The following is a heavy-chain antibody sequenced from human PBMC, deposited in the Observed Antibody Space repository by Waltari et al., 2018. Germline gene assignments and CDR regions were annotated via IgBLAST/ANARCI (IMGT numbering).Heavy chain of an antibody. D-gene: IGHD3-3*01. J-gene: IGHJ3*01. CDR3: AKRLLEPQVGAFDV. Sequence: EVQLLQSGGGLVQPGGSLRLSCAASGFTFSSYSMSWFRQAPGKGRQGCSAISGRGQTPLYADSVKGRFSISRDNSKNTLSLQVSSLRAEDSAVYYCAKRLLEPQVGAFDVWGQGTMVTVSS. CDR1: GFTFSSYS. V-gene: IGHV3-23*01. CDR2: ISGRGQTP.